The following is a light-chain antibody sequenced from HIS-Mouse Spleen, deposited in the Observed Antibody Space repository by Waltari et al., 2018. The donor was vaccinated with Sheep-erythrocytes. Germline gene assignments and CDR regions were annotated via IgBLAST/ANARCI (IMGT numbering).Light chain of an antibody. J-gene: IGLJ1*01. CDR2: EVS. CDR1: SSDVGGYNY. Sequence: QSDLTQPHAASGSPGQSVTISCTGTSSDVGGYNYVSWYQQHPGKAPKLMIYEVSRRPSGVPDRFSGSKSGNTASLTLSGLQAEDEADYYCISYAGSNNYVFGTGTKVTVL. CDR3: ISYAGSNNYV. V-gene: IGLV2-8*01.